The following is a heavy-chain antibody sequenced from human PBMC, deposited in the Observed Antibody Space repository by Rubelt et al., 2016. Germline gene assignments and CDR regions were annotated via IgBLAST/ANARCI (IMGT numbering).Heavy chain of an antibody. CDR1: GDSITSTAYY. V-gene: IGHV4-39*01. Sequence: QLQLQESGPGLVKPSETLSLTCAVSGDSITSTAYYWGWIRQPPGKGLEWIGDIYYRGNTHFNPSLMGRVSISVDTSKSQCSLKMSSVTAADTAVYYCARGHASSGTYPGWGQGTLVTVSS. CDR2: IYYRGNT. CDR3: ARGHASSGTYPG. D-gene: IGHD6-19*01. J-gene: IGHJ4*02.